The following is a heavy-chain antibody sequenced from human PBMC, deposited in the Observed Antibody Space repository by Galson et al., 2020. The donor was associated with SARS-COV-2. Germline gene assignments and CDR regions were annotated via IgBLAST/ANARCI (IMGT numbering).Heavy chain of an antibody. J-gene: IGHJ5*01. CDR3: AKGGYIVVAGRKWFDS. V-gene: IGHV3-23*01. Sequence: GESLKISCAVSGFSFSSYAMSWVRQAPGKGLEWVSSISGNGGSTYYADSVKGRFTISRDNSKNTLNVQMNSLRAEDTAVYYCAKGGYIVVAGRKWFDSWGHGTLVTVSS. CDR1: GFSFSSYA. CDR2: ISGNGGST. D-gene: IGHD6-19*01.